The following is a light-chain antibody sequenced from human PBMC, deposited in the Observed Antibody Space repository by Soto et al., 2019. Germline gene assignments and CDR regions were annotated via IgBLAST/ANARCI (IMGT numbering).Light chain of an antibody. J-gene: IGLJ1*01. CDR3: NSYSGGNTLYV. CDR1: SNDIGGYNF. Sequence: QSALTQPASVAGSPGQSITIPCNGTSNDIGGYNFVSWFQQHPGKAPKLLICDVTRRPSGVSDRFSVSKSGNTASLTTSGLQAEDEADYYCNSYSGGNTLYVFGSGTKVTVL. CDR2: DVT. V-gene: IGLV2-14*01.